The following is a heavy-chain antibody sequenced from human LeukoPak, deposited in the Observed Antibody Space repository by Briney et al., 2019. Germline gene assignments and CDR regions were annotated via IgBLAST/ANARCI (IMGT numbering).Heavy chain of an antibody. CDR1: GFTFSSYA. D-gene: IGHD4-17*01. CDR3: ARAVGDYGDYVWYYYYGMDV. CDR2: ISSSSSYI. Sequence: GGSLRLSCAASGFTFSSYAMHWVRQAPGKGLEWVSSISSSSSYIYYADSVKGRFTISRDNAKNSLYLQMNSLRAEDTAVYYCARAVGDYGDYVWYYYYGMDVWGQGTTVTVSS. V-gene: IGHV3-21*01. J-gene: IGHJ6*02.